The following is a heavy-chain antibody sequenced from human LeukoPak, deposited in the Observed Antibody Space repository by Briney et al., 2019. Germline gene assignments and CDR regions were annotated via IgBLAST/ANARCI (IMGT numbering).Heavy chain of an antibody. J-gene: IGHJ4*02. D-gene: IGHD5/OR15-5a*01. CDR2: ISSSSSYT. V-gene: IGHV3-11*05. CDR3: ARAVSVSSYYFDC. Sequence: GSLRLSCAASGFIFSDYYMSWIRQAPGKGLEWISYISSSSSYTNYVDSVKGRFTISRDNAKNSLYLQMNSLRAEDTAVYHCARAVSVSSYYFDCWGQGTLVTVSS. CDR1: GFIFSDYY.